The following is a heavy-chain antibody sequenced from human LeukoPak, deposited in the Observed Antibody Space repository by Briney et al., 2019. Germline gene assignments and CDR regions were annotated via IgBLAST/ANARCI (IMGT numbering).Heavy chain of an antibody. V-gene: IGHV1-2*02. CDR3: TRDHQL. Sequence: ASVKVSCXASGYIFTGYLIHWVRQAPGQGLEWMGWINANSGDTNYAPNFQGRITMTRDTSISIAYMEVRSLRSDDTAVFYCTRDHQLWGQGTLVTVSS. CDR1: GYIFTGYL. CDR2: INANSGDT. D-gene: IGHD1-1*01. J-gene: IGHJ4*02.